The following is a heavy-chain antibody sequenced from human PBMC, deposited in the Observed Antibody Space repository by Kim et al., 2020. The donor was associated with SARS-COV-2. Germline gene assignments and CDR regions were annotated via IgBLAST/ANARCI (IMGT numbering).Heavy chain of an antibody. J-gene: IGHJ5*02. V-gene: IGHV4-39*01. D-gene: IGHD5-18*01. CDR3: ARHLQRRGGGIQLLNWFDT. CDR2: IYYSGST. CDR1: GGSISSSSYY. Sequence: SETLSLTCTVSGGSISSSSYYWGWIRQPPGKGLEWIGSIYYSGSTYYNPSLKSRVTISVDTSKNQFSLKLSSVTAADTAVYYCARHLQRRGGGIQLLNWFDTWGQGTLVTVSS.